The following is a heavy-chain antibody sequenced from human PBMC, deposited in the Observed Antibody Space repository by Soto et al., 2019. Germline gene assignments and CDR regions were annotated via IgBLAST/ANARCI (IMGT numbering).Heavy chain of an antibody. D-gene: IGHD5-18*01. CDR3: AKAGYSYATHYYYYGMDV. Sequence: QVQLVESGGGLVKPGGSLRLSCAASGFTFSDYYMSWIRQAPGKGLEWVSYISSSGTTIHYADSVKGRFTISRDNSKNTLYLQMNSLRAEDTAVYYCAKAGYSYATHYYYYGMDVWGQGTTVTVSS. J-gene: IGHJ6*02. CDR2: ISSSGTTI. V-gene: IGHV3-11*01. CDR1: GFTFSDYY.